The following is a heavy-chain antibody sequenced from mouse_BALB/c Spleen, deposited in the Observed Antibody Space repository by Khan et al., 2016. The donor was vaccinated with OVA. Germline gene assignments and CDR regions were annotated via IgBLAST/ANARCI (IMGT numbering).Heavy chain of an antibody. Sequence: QIQLVQSGPELKKPGETVKISCKASGYTFTNYGMNWVKLAPGKGLKWMGWINTYTGEPTYADDFKGRFAFSLETSVSTAYLQINNLKNEDTATYFCARMKPYWYFDVWGAGTTVTVSS. CDR3: ARMKPYWYFDV. CDR2: INTYTGEP. J-gene: IGHJ1*01. CDR1: GYTFTNYG. V-gene: IGHV9-3-1*01.